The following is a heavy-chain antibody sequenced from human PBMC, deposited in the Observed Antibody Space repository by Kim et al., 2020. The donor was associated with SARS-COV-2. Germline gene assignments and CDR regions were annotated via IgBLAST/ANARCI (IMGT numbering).Heavy chain of an antibody. V-gene: IGHV1-69*01. CDR2: FGTA. J-gene: IGHJ5*02. CDR3: ASQDWFDP. Sequence: FGTANYAQKFQGRVTITADESTSTAYMELSSLRSEDTAVYYCASQDWFDPWGQGTLVTVSS.